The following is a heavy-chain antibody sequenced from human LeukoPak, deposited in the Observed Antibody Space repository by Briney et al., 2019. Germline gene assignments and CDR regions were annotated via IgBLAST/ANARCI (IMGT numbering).Heavy chain of an antibody. Sequence: ASVKVSCKASGGTFSSYAISWVRQAPGQGLEWMGRIIPILGIANYAQKFQDRVTITADKSTSTAYMELSSLRSEDTAVYYCARFDFDYYDSSGYYYGVSDAFDIWGQGTMVTVSS. CDR1: GGTFSSYA. V-gene: IGHV1-69*04. CDR3: ARFDFDYYDSSGYYYGVSDAFDI. D-gene: IGHD3-22*01. CDR2: IIPILGIA. J-gene: IGHJ3*02.